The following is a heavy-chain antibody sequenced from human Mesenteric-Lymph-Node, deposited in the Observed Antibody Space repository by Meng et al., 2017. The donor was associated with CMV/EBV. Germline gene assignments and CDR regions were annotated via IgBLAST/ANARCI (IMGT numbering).Heavy chain of an antibody. Sequence: ASVKVSCKASGYTFTSYCMHWVRQAPGQGLEWMGIINPSGGSTSYAQKFQGRVTMTRDTSISTAYMELSRLRSDDTAVYYCASGTVTTLRLDYWGQGTLVTVSS. J-gene: IGHJ4*02. CDR1: GYTFTSYC. D-gene: IGHD4-11*01. V-gene: IGHV1-46*01. CDR3: ASGTVTTLRLDY. CDR2: INPSGGST.